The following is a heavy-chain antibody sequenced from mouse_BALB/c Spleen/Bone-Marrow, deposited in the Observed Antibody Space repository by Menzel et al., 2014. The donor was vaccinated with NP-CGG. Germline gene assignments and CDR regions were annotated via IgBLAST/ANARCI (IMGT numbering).Heavy chain of an antibody. CDR1: GFNIKDTY. V-gene: IGHV14-3*02. CDR2: IDPANGNT. CDR3: AMYYYGSSLFAY. J-gene: IGHJ3*01. D-gene: IGHD1-1*01. Sequence: VHVKQPGAELVKPGASVKLSCTASGFNIKDTYMHWVKQRPEQGLEWIGRIDPANGNTKYDPKFQGKATITADTSSNTAYLQLSSLTSEDTAVYYCAMYYYGSSLFAYWGQGTLVTVSA.